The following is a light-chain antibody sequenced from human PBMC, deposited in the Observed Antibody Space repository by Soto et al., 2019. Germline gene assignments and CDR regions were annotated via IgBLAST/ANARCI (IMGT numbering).Light chain of an antibody. Sequence: EIVMTQSPATLSVSPGETATLSCRASQSVTYNLAWYQQKPGQGPRLLIYGAFTRATGIPARFSGSGSGTEFTRTISSLQSEDFAVYYCQQYKNWPPLTFGGGTKVEIK. V-gene: IGKV3-15*01. CDR2: GAF. J-gene: IGKJ4*01. CDR3: QQYKNWPPLT. CDR1: QSVTYN.